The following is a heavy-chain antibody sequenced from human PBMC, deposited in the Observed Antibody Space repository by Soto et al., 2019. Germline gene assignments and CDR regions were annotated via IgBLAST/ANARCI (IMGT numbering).Heavy chain of an antibody. CDR1: GFTFSSYA. CDR3: AKGGTIRYFDL. CDR2: ISGSGGST. J-gene: IGHJ2*01. V-gene: IGHV3-23*01. D-gene: IGHD2-8*01. Sequence: EVQLLESGGGLVQPGGSLRLSCAASGFTFSSYAMSWVRQAPGKGLEWVSAISGSGGSTYYADSMKGRFTISRDNSKNSLYLKTNSLRAEDTAVYYCAKGGTIRYFDLWGRGTLFTVSS.